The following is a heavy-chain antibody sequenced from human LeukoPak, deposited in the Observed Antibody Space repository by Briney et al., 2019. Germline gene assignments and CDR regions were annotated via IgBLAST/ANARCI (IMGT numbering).Heavy chain of an antibody. CDR3: ARHASVDGNWPRPLDY. V-gene: IGHV4-39*01. CDR1: GGSISNSPYY. D-gene: IGHD6-19*01. CDR2: IYYSGST. Sequence: PSETLSLTCTVSGGSISNSPYYWGWIRQPPGKGLEWIGNIYYSGSTYYNPSLKTRVTISVDTSKNQFSLKLTSVTAADTAVYYCARHASVDGNWPRPLDYWGQGSLVTVSS. J-gene: IGHJ4*02.